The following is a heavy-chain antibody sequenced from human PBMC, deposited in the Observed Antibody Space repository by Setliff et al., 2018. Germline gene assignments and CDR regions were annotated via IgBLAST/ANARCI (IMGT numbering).Heavy chain of an antibody. CDR1: GGSFSGYY. Sequence: RSLTCAVYGGSFSGYYWSWIRQPPGKGLEWIGEINHSGSTNYNPSLKSRVTISVDTSKNQFSLKLSSVTAADTAVYYCARALIYDSSGYYRAHWYFDLWGRGTLVTVSS. CDR3: ARALIYDSSGYYRAHWYFDL. D-gene: IGHD3-22*01. V-gene: IGHV4-34*01. J-gene: IGHJ2*01. CDR2: INHSGST.